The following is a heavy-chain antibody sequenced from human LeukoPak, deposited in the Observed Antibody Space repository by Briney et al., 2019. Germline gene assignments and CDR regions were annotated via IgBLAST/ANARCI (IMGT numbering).Heavy chain of an antibody. CDR1: GGSISSYY. CDR2: IYYSGST. V-gene: IGHV4-59*01. CDR3: ARALLDSYGYGYYFDY. J-gene: IGHJ4*02. D-gene: IGHD5-18*01. Sequence: SETLSLTCTVSGGSISSYYWSWIRQPPGKGLEWIGYIYYSGSTNYNPSLKSRVTISVDTSKNQFSLKLSSVTAADTAVYYCARALLDSYGYGYYFDYWGQGTLVTVSS.